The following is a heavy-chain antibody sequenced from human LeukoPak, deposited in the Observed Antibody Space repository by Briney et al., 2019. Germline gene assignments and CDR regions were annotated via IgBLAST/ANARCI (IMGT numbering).Heavy chain of an antibody. CDR3: AREIIYYYGSESTNWFDP. V-gene: IGHV1-69*13. CDR2: IIPIFGTA. D-gene: IGHD3-10*01. J-gene: IGHJ5*02. CDR1: GGTFSSYA. Sequence: SVKVSCKASGGTFSSYAISWVRQAPGQGLEWMGGIIPIFGTANYAQKFQGRVTITADESTSTAYMELSSLRSEDTAVYYCAREIIYYYGSESTNWFDPWGQGTLVTVSS.